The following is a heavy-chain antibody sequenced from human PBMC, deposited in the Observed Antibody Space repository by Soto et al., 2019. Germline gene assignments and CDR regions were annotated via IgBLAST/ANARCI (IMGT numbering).Heavy chain of an antibody. Sequence: ASVKVSCKASGYTFTGYYMHWVRQAPGQGLEWMGWINPNSGGTNYAQKFQGWVTMTRDTSISTAYMELSRLRSDDTAVYYCARDGGYCTNGVCYPTYWGQGTLVTVSS. CDR3: ARDGGYCTNGVCYPTY. V-gene: IGHV1-2*04. CDR1: GYTFTGYY. J-gene: IGHJ4*02. D-gene: IGHD2-8*01. CDR2: INPNSGGT.